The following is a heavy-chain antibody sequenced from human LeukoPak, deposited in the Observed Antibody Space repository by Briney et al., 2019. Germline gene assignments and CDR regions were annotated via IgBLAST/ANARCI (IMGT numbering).Heavy chain of an antibody. CDR1: GFTVSSTY. CDR3: AKDHLGLDAFDI. J-gene: IGHJ3*02. V-gene: IGHV3-23*01. CDR2: ISGSGGST. D-gene: IGHD3-16*01. Sequence: GGSLRLSCAASGFTVSSTYMSWVRQAPGKELEWVSAISGSGGSTYYADSVKGRFTISRDNSKNTLYLQMNSLRAEDTAVYYCAKDHLGLDAFDIWGQGTMVTVSS.